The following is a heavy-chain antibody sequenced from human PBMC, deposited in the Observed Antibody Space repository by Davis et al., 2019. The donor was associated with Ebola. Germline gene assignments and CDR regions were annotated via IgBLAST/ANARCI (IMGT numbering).Heavy chain of an antibody. CDR1: GFTFSSYD. D-gene: IGHD6-13*01. V-gene: IGHV3-33*08. J-gene: IGHJ6*02. CDR3: ARVKFSSSWKYGMDV. CDR2: IWYDGSNK. Sequence: GESLKISCAASGFTFSSYDMHWVRQAPGKGLEWVAVIWYDGSNKYYADSVKGRFTISRDNSKNTLYLQMNSLRAEDTAVYYCARVKFSSSWKYGMDVWGQGTTVTVSS.